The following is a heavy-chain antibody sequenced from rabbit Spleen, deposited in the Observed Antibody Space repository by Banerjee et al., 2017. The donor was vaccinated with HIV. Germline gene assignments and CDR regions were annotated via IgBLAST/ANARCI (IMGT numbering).Heavy chain of an antibody. D-gene: IGHD1-1*01. V-gene: IGHV1S45*01. CDR2: IYTGTNNT. CDR3: ARDLVAVIGWNFNL. CDR1: GFSFSSNYY. Sequence: QEQLVESGGGLVQPEGSLTLTCTASGFSFSSNYYMCWVRQAPGKGLEWIGCIYTGTNNTYYANWAKGRFTISRTSSTTVTLQVTSLTAADTATYFCARDLVAVIGWNFNLWGPGTLVTVS. J-gene: IGHJ4*01.